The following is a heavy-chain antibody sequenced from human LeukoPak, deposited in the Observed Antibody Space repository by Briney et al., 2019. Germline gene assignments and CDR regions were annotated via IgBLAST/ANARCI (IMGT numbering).Heavy chain of an antibody. CDR1: GFTFSSYA. CDR2: ISGSGGST. D-gene: IGHD3-3*01. V-gene: IGHV3-23*01. J-gene: IGHJ4*02. Sequence: GGSLRLSCAASGFTFSSYAMSWVRQAPGKGLEWVSAISGSGGSTYYADSVKGRFTISRDNSKNTLYLQMNSLRAEDTAVYYCARATIFGVVTPYGLDYWGQGTLVTVSS. CDR3: ARATIFGVVTPYGLDY.